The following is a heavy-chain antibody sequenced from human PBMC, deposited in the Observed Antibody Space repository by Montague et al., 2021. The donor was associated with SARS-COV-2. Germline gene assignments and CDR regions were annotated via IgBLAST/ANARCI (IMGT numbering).Heavy chain of an antibody. D-gene: IGHD1-1*01. CDR2: VHYTGST. Sequence: SETLSLTCEVSGGSMSGYYWTWIRQSPGKGLEWIGYVHYTGSTKYNPSLKTRVSLSLDTPKNHFSLHLSSVTAADTAIYFCARAQNTCFIANCVNYFDLWGLGALVSVSS. CDR1: GGSMSGYY. J-gene: IGHJ4*02. CDR3: ARAQNTCFIANCVNYFDL. V-gene: IGHV4-59*01.